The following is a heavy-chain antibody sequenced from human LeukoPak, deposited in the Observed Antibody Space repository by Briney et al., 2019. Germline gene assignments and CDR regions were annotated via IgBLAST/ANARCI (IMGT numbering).Heavy chain of an antibody. CDR2: ISAYNGNT. D-gene: IGHD4-17*01. J-gene: IGHJ4*02. CDR1: GYTFTSYG. V-gene: IGHV1-18*01. Sequence: GASVKVSCKASGYTFTSYGISWVRQAPGQGLEWMGWISAYNGNTNYAQKLQGRVTMTTDTSTSTAYMELRSLRSDDTAVYYCARDRGDYDHLTPDYWGQGTLVTVSS. CDR3: ARDRGDYDHLTPDY.